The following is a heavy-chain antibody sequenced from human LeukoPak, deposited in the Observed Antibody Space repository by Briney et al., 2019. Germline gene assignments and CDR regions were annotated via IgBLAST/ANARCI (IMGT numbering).Heavy chain of an antibody. CDR1: GGSISSGGYY. V-gene: IGHV4-31*03. Sequence: SETLSLTCTVSGGSISSGGYYWSWIRQHPGKGLEWIGYIYYSGSTYYNPSLKSRVTISVDTSKNQFSLKLSSVTAADTAVYYCARHAGYMITFDVYFDYWGQGTLVTVSS. CDR2: IYYSGST. J-gene: IGHJ4*02. D-gene: IGHD3-16*01. CDR3: ARHAGYMITFDVYFDY.